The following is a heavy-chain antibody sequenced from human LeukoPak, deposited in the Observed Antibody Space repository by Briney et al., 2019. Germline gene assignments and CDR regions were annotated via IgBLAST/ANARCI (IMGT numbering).Heavy chain of an antibody. D-gene: IGHD6-19*01. Sequence: GGSLRLSCAASGFTFSSYCMSWVRQAPGKGLEWVAIIKQDGSNKYYVDSVKGRFTISRDNAKNSLYLQMNSLRAEDTAVYYCARDQQNGDSSDWSFDAWGQGTLVTVSS. V-gene: IGHV3-7*01. CDR3: ARDQQNGDSSDWSFDA. CDR2: IKQDGSNK. CDR1: GFTFSSYC. J-gene: IGHJ5*02.